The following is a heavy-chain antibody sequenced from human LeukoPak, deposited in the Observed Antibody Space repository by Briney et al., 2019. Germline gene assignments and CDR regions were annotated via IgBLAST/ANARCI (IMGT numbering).Heavy chain of an antibody. J-gene: IGHJ3*02. D-gene: IGHD2-2*01. CDR2: FDPEDGET. V-gene: IGHV1-24*01. CDR1: GYTLTELS. Sequence: ASVKVSCKVSGYTLTELSMHWVRQAPGKGLEWMGGFDPEDGETIYAQKFQGRVTMTEDTSTDTAYMELSSLRSEDTAVYYCATIGVVPAALDAFDIWGQGTMVTVSS. CDR3: ATIGVVPAALDAFDI.